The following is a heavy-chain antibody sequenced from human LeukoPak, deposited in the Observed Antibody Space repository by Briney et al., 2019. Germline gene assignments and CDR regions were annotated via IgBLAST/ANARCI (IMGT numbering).Heavy chain of an antibody. Sequence: GGSLRLSCEASGFTFNKFAMSWVRQAPGKGPEWVSAIGSSGATTFYADSVKGRCTISRDNSKNTVYLEMNSLRAEDTAIYYCAKVSVGPLSRPTHVALYYGMDVWGQGTTVTVSS. CDR1: GFTFNKFA. J-gene: IGHJ6*02. CDR3: AKVSVGPLSRPTHVALYYGMDV. D-gene: IGHD2-8*01. CDR2: IGSSGATT. V-gene: IGHV3-23*01.